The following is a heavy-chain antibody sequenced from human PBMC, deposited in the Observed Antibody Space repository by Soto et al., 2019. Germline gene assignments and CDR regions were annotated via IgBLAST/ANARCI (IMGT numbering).Heavy chain of an antibody. V-gene: IGHV4-4*07. J-gene: IGHJ4*02. CDR2: IYTTGAT. Sequence: QVQLQESGPGLVKPSETLSLTCSVSGDSISRKYWSWLRQPAGGGLEWIGRIYTTGATNYNSSLKSRVSMSVDTSKNQFSLRLTSVTAADTAVYFCAKTVIAPSPYLDHWGQGLLVTVSS. D-gene: IGHD4-17*01. CDR3: AKTVIAPSPYLDH. CDR1: GDSISRKY.